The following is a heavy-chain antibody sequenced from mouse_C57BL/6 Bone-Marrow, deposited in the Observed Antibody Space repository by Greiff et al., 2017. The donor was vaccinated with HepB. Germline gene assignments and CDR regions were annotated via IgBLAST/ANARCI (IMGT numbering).Heavy chain of an antibody. Sequence: EVKLQESGAELVKPGASVKLSCTASGFNIKDYYMHWVKQRTEQGLEWIGRIDPEDGETKYAPKFQGKATITADTSSNTAYLQLSSLTSEATAVYFCARYYGSSYEAYWGQGTLVTVSA. CDR2: IDPEDGET. D-gene: IGHD1-1*01. J-gene: IGHJ3*01. CDR3: ARYYGSSYEAY. V-gene: IGHV14-2*01. CDR1: GFNIKDYY.